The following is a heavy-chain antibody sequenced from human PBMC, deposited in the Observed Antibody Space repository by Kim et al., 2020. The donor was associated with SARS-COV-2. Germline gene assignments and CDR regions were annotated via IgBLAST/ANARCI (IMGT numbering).Heavy chain of an antibody. Sequence: ASLKVSCKASGYTFTGYYMHWVRQAPGQGLEWMGWINPNSGGTNYAQKFQGRVTMTRDTSISTAYMELSRLRSDDTAVYYCARRASITMIVVVYNWFDPWGQGTLVTVSS. V-gene: IGHV1-2*02. CDR2: INPNSGGT. D-gene: IGHD3-22*01. CDR1: GYTFTGYY. CDR3: ARRASITMIVVVYNWFDP. J-gene: IGHJ5*02.